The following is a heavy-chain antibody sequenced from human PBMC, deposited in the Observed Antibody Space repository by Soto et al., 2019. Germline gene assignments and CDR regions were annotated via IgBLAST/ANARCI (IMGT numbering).Heavy chain of an antibody. Sequence: QVQLQESGPGLVKPSGTLSLTCAVSGGSISSSNWWSWVRQPPGKGLEWIGEIYQSGSTNYNPSPKXGLTISVDKSKTPFPLKLSSVTAADTAVYCCARRGSTWRFDYWGQGTLVTVSS. CDR2: IYQSGST. CDR3: ARRGSTWRFDY. D-gene: IGHD6-13*01. J-gene: IGHJ4*02. CDR1: GGSISSSNW. V-gene: IGHV4-4*01.